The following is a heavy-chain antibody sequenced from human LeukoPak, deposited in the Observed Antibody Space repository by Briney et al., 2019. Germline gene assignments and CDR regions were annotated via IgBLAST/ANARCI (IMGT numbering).Heavy chain of an antibody. CDR1: GYTFTSYA. V-gene: IGHV1-3*01. J-gene: IGHJ4*02. CDR3: ARGRDDYGDPLDY. D-gene: IGHD4-17*01. CDR2: INAGNGNT. Sequence: GASVKVSCKASGYTFTSYAMHWVRQAPGQRLERMGWINAGNGNTKYSQKFQGRVTITRDTSASTAYMELSSLRSEDTAVYYCARGRDDYGDPLDYWGQGTLVTVSS.